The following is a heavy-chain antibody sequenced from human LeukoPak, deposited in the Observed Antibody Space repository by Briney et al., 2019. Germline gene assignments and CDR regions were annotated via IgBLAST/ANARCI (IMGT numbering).Heavy chain of an antibody. J-gene: IGHJ4*02. CDR3: AKHPRITMVRGVIFPDY. CDR1: GFTFSSYA. Sequence: GGSLRLSCAASGFTFSSYAMSWVRQAPGKVLERVSAISGSGGSTYYADSVKGRFTISRDNSKNTLYLQMNSLRAEDTAVYYCAKHPRITMVRGVIFPDYWGQGTLVTVSS. V-gene: IGHV3-23*01. D-gene: IGHD3-10*01. CDR2: ISGSGGST.